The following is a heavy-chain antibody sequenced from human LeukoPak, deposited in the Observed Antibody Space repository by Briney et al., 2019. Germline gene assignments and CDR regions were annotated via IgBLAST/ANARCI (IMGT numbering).Heavy chain of an antibody. Sequence: ASVKVSCKASGYTFTSYDINWVRQATGQGLEWMGWMNPNSGNTGYAQKFQGRVTMTRNTSISTAYMELSSLRSEDTAVYYCARGRSEDIVVVPAAPHYMDVWGKGTTVTVSS. J-gene: IGHJ6*03. V-gene: IGHV1-8*01. CDR1: GYTFTSYD. D-gene: IGHD2-2*01. CDR3: ARGRSEDIVVVPAAPHYMDV. CDR2: MNPNSGNT.